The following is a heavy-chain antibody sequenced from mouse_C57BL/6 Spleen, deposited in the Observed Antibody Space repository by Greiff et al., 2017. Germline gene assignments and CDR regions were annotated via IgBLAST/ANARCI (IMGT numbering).Heavy chain of an antibody. D-gene: IGHD1-1*01. V-gene: IGHV1-66*01. Sequence: VKLVESGPELVKPGASVKISCKASGYSFTSYYIHWVKQRPGQGLEWIGWIDPGSGNTKYNEKFKGKATLTADTSSSTAYMQLSILTSEDSAVYYCARRAYYYGSSDWYYDVWGTGTTVTVSS. CDR3: ARRAYYYGSSDWYYDV. J-gene: IGHJ1*03. CDR2: IDPGSGNT. CDR1: GYSFTSYY.